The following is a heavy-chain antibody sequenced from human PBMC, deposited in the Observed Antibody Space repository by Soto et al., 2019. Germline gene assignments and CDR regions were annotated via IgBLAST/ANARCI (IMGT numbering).Heavy chain of an antibody. V-gene: IGHV3-23*01. Sequence: GGSLRLSCAASGFTFSSYAMSWVRQAPGRGLEWVSSISSSGVSTYYADSVKGRFTISRDNSKSTLYLQMNSLRTEDTALYYCAKGGATILDPFDYWGQGTLVTVS. CDR2: ISSSGVST. D-gene: IGHD5-12*01. CDR3: AKGGATILDPFDY. J-gene: IGHJ4*02. CDR1: GFTFSSYA.